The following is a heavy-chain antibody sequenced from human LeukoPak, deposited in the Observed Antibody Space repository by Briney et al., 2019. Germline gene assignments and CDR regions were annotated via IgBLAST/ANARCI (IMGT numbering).Heavy chain of an antibody. D-gene: IGHD5-24*01. CDR1: GFTFSSYA. CDR2: ISGSGGST. J-gene: IGHJ4*02. CDR3: AKDRQSRDGYNYGYFDY. V-gene: IGHV3-23*01. Sequence: PGGSLRLSCAASGFTFSSYAMSWVRQAPGKGLEWVSAISGSGGSTYYADSVKGRFTISRDNSKNTLYLQMNSLRAEDTAVYYCAKDRQSRDGYNYGYFDYWGQGTLVTVSS.